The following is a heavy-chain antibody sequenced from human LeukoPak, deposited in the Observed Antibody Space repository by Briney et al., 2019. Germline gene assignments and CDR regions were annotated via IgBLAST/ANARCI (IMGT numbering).Heavy chain of an antibody. V-gene: IGHV3-21*04. J-gene: IGHJ4*02. Sequence: GGSLRLSCAASGFTFSSYSMNWVRQAPGKGLEWVSSISSSSSYIYYADSVKGRFTISRDNAKNSLYLQMNSLRAEDTALYYCARATHYYESSGYDYWGQGTLVTVSS. D-gene: IGHD3-22*01. CDR2: ISSSSSYI. CDR1: GFTFSSYS. CDR3: ARATHYYESSGYDY.